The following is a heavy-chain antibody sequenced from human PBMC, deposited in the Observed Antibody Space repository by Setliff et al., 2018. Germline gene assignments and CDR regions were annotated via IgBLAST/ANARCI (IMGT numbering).Heavy chain of an antibody. Sequence: GGSLRLSCAASGFTFSTYSMSWVRQAPGKWLTWVSAISGDSVYMYYADSVKGRFTISRDNYKNTLYLQMRSLRAEDTAIYYCANHNPARRALNGTPLDNWGQGTLVTVSS. CDR2: ISGDSVYM. CDR3: ANHNPARRALNGTPLDN. V-gene: IGHV3-23*01. J-gene: IGHJ4*02. D-gene: IGHD3-9*01. CDR1: GFTFSTYS.